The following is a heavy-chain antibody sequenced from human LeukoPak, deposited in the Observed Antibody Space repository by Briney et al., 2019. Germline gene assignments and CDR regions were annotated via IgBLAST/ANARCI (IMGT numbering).Heavy chain of an antibody. CDR2: IYYSGST. D-gene: IGHD6-13*01. V-gene: IGHV4-39*07. CDR3: AREVTESIWSPQNWFDP. J-gene: IGHJ5*02. Sequence: SETLSLTCTVSSGSISSSSYYRRWLRQPPGKGLEWIGIIYYSGSTYYNPSLKSRVTISVDTSKNQFSLKLSSVTAADTAVYYCAREVTESIWSPQNWFDPWGQGTLVTVSS. CDR1: SGSISSSSYY.